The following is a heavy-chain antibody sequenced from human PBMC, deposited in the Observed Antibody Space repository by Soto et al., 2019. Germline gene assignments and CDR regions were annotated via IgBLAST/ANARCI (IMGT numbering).Heavy chain of an antibody. V-gene: IGHV4-39*01. CDR1: GGSITSSSYY. CDR3: ATREVGGSDVYTCDP. J-gene: IGHJ5*02. CDR2: IYYSGST. Sequence: QLHLRESGPGLVKPSETLSLTCTVSGGSITSSSYYWGWIRQPPGKGLEWIGSIYYSGSTYYNPSLKXRXTXXVDTSKNQFSLTLSSVPAADTAVCYCATREVGGSDVYTCDPWGQGTVVTVSS. D-gene: IGHD1-26*01.